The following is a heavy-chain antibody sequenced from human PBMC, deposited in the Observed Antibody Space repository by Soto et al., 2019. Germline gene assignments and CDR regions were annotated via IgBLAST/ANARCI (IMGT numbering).Heavy chain of an antibody. J-gene: IGHJ4*02. CDR2: IYHSGST. V-gene: IGHV4-4*02. D-gene: IGHD1-7*01. CDR3: ARDLNYVDYSDY. CDR1: GGSISSSNW. Sequence: SETLSLTCAVSGGSISSSNWWSWVRQPPGKGLEWIGEIYHSGSTNYNPSLKSRVTISVDKSKNQFSLKLSSVTAANTAVYYCARDLNYVDYSDYWGQGTLFTVSS.